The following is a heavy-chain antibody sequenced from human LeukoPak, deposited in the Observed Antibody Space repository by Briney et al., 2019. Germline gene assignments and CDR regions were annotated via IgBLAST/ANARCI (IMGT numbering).Heavy chain of an antibody. V-gene: IGHV1-2*02. D-gene: IGHD3-22*01. CDR2: INPNSGGT. Sequence: ASVKVSCKASGYTFTGYYMHWVRQAPGQGPEWMGWINPNSGGTNYAQKFQGRVTMTRDTSISTAYMELSRLRSDDTAVYYCARWLLRRGWFDPWGQGTLVTVSS. CDR1: GYTFTGYY. J-gene: IGHJ5*02. CDR3: ARWLLRRGWFDP.